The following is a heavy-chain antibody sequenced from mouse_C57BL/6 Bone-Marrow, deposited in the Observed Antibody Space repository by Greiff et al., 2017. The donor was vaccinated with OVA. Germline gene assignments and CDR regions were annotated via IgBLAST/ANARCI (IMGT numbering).Heavy chain of an antibody. CDR1: GYTFTDYY. V-gene: IGHV1-26*01. CDR3: AREGGSFGYYGRKDY. D-gene: IGHD1-1*01. Sequence: EVQLQQSGPELVKPGASVKISCKASGYTFTDYYMNWVKQSPGKSLEWIGDINPNNGGTSYTQKFKGKATLTVDNSSSTAYMELRRLTSEDSAVYYCAREGGSFGYYGRKDYWGQGTTLTVSS. J-gene: IGHJ2*01. CDR2: INPNNGGT.